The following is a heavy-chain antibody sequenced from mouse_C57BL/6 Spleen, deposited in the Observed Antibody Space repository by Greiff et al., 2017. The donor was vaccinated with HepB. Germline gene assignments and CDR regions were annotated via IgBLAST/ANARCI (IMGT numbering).Heavy chain of an antibody. J-gene: IGHJ1*03. Sequence: QVQLKQSGAELVKPGASVKISCKASGYAFSSYWMNWVKQRPGKGLEWIGQIYPGDGDTNYNGKFKGKATLTADKSSSTAYMQLSSLTSEDSAVYFCARQGTGWYFDVWGTGTTVTVSS. CDR3: ARQGTGWYFDV. D-gene: IGHD3-3*01. CDR1: GYAFSSYW. V-gene: IGHV1-80*01. CDR2: IYPGDGDT.